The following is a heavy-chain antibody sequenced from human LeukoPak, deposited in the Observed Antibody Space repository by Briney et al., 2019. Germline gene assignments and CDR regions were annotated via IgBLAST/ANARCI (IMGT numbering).Heavy chain of an antibody. CDR1: GFAFSSYS. CDR3: ARAEGDSSSWYRY. V-gene: IGHV3-21*01. Sequence: KPGGSLRLSCAASGFAFSSYSMNWVRQAPGKGLEWVSSISSSSSYIYYADSVKGRFTISRDNAKNSLYLQMNSLRAEDTAVYYRARAEGDSSSWYRYWGQGTLVTVSS. J-gene: IGHJ4*02. CDR2: ISSSSSYI. D-gene: IGHD6-13*01.